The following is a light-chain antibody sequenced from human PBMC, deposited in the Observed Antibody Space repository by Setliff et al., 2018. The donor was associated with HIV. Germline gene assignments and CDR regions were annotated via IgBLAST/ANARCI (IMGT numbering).Light chain of an antibody. CDR3: CSYAGRNTFHMI. V-gene: IGLV2-23*02. J-gene: IGLJ2*01. Sequence: QSALTQPAAVSGSPGQSITISCTGSSSNIGNYNLVSWYQQVPGKAPRLMIFEDNNRPSGVSDRFSGSKSCYTASLTISGLQAGDEADYYCCSYAGRNTFHMIFGGGTKVTVL. CDR1: SSNIGNYNL. CDR2: EDN.